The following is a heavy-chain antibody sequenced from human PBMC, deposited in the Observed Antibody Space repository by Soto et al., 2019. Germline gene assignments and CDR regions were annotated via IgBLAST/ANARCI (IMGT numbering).Heavy chain of an antibody. J-gene: IGHJ5*02. CDR2: IYWNDDK. D-gene: IGHD3-10*01. Sequence: GSGPTLVNPTQTLTLTCTFSGFSLSTSGVGVGWIRRPPGKALEWLALIYWNDDKRYSPSLKSRLTITKDTSKNQVVLTMTNMDPVDTATYYCAHSSKGSGSYYNFDWFDPWGQGTLVTVSS. CDR3: AHSSKGSGSYYNFDWFDP. V-gene: IGHV2-5*01. CDR1: GFSLSTSGVG.